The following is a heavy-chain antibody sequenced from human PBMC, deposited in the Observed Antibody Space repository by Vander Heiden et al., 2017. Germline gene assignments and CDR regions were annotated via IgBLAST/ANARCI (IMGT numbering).Heavy chain of an antibody. CDR2: IYPGDSDT. D-gene: IGHD3-3*01. J-gene: IGHJ5*02. Sequence: EVQLVQSGAEVKKPGESLKISCKGSGYSFTSYWIGWVRQMPGKGLEWMGIIYPGDSDTRYSPAVQGQVTISADKSSSTAYLQWRRMKASDTAMYYCARRRRGDFWWFDPWGQGTLVTVSS. CDR3: ARRRRGDFWWFDP. CDR1: GYSFTSYW. V-gene: IGHV5-51*01.